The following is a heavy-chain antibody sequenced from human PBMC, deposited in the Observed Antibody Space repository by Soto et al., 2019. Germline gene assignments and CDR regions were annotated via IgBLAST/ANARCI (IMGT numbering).Heavy chain of an antibody. V-gene: IGHV3-21*01. CDR2: ITPSPSIT. D-gene: IGHD2-2*01. Sequence: EVHLVEFGGGLVNPGGSLRLSCAASGFTFSDADMHWVRQAPGKGLEWVSAITPSPSITSYGDSVRGRFTISRDDANDSVYLQMDSLRVDDSAIYYCARLPFGAYQEDFWGQGTLVTVSS. J-gene: IGHJ4*02. CDR3: ARLPFGAYQEDF. CDR1: GFTFSDAD.